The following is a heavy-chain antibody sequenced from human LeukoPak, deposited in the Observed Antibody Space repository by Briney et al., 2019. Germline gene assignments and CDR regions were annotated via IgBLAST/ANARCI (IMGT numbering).Heavy chain of an antibody. V-gene: IGHV3-13*01. J-gene: IGHJ4*02. Sequence: GGSLRLSCAASGFTFSSYDMHWVRQATGKGLEWVSAIGTAGDTYYPGSVKGRFTISRENAKNSMYLQMNSLRAGDTAVYYCARSPPHSYSSSWYGVFDYWGQGTLVTVSS. CDR1: GFTFSSYD. D-gene: IGHD6-13*01. CDR2: IGTAGDT. CDR3: ARSPPHSYSSSWYGVFDY.